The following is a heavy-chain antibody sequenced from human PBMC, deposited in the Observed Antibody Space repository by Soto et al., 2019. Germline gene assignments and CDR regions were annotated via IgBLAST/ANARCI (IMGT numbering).Heavy chain of an antibody. V-gene: IGHV4-31*03. D-gene: IGHD3-22*01. J-gene: IGHJ4*02. Sequence: TLSLTCIVSGGSISSGGYYWSWIRQHPGKGLEWIGYIYYSGSTYYNPSLKSRVTISVDTSKNQFSLKLSSVTAADTAVYYCARDVKINYYDSSGYYFDYWGQGTLVTVSS. CDR1: GGSISSGGYY. CDR2: IYYSGST. CDR3: ARDVKINYYDSSGYYFDY.